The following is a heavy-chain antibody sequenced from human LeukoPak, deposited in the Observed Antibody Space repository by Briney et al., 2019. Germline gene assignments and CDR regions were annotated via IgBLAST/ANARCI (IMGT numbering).Heavy chain of an antibody. Sequence: PGGSLRLSCAASGFTVSSNYISWVRQAPGKGLDWVSVIYSGGSTYYADSVKGPFTISRDSSKNTLYLQMNSLRAEDTAVYYCARDQFASGLFDYWGQGTLVTVSS. J-gene: IGHJ4*02. V-gene: IGHV3-53*01. CDR1: GFTVSSNY. CDR2: IYSGGST. CDR3: ARDQFASGLFDY. D-gene: IGHD3/OR15-3a*01.